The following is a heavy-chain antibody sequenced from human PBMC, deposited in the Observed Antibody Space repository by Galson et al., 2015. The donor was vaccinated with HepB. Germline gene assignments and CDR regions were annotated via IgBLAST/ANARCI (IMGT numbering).Heavy chain of an antibody. J-gene: IGHJ4*02. CDR2: ISVSGHST. CDR1: GFTFSSYA. D-gene: IGHD3-16*02. V-gene: IGHV3-23*01. Sequence: SLRLSCAASGFTFSSYAMTWVRRAPGKGLEWVSAISVSGHSTYYADSVKGRFTLSRDNSKNTLYLQMNSLTVEDAAVYYCARDQNDFDYVWGSYRYTGPDFWGQGTLVTVSS. CDR3: ARDQNDFDYVWGSYRYTGPDF.